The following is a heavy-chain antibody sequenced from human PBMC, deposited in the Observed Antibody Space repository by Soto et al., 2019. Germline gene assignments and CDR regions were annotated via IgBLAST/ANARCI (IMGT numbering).Heavy chain of an antibody. D-gene: IGHD1-26*01. Sequence: SETLSVTCTVSGGSISSYYWSWIRQPPGKGLEWIGYIYYSGSTNYNPSLKSRVTISVDTSKNQFSLKLSSVTAADTAVYYCARGEGGYNWFDPWGQGTLLTVSS. CDR1: GGSISSYY. CDR3: ARGEGGYNWFDP. CDR2: IYYSGST. V-gene: IGHV4-59*01. J-gene: IGHJ5*02.